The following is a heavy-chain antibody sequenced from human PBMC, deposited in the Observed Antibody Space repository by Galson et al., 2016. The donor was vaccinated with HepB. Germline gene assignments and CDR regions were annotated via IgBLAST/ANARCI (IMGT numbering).Heavy chain of an antibody. V-gene: IGHV1-46*01. J-gene: IGHJ4*02. CDR3: ASGIFGVITITHPFDY. CDR2: VNPSGGKT. Sequence: SVKVSCKASGYTFTSYYIHWVRRAPGQGLEWMGVVNPSGGKTTHAQKFQGRVAMTRDTSTSTVYLALSSLRSEDTAVYYGASGIFGVITITHPFDYWGQGTLVTVSS. D-gene: IGHD3-3*01. CDR1: GYTFTSYY.